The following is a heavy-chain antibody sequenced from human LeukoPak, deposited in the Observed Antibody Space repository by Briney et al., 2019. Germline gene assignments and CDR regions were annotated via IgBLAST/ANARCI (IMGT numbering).Heavy chain of an antibody. D-gene: IGHD3-10*01. V-gene: IGHV4-59*01. CDR3: ARERRLGFGSQFVFDY. Sequence: SETLSLTCTVSGGSISSYYWSWIRQPPGKGLEWIGYIYYSGSTNYNPSLKSRVTISVGTSKNQFSLKLSSVTAADTAVYYCARERRLGFGSQFVFDYWGQGTLVTVSS. CDR1: GGSISSYY. CDR2: IYYSGST. J-gene: IGHJ4*02.